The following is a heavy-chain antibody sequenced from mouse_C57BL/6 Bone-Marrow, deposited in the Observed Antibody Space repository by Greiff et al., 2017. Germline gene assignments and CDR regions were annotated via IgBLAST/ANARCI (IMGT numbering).Heavy chain of an antibody. D-gene: IGHD1-1*01. J-gene: IGHJ4*01. Sequence: EVQLVESGGGLVQPGGSLKLSCAASGFTFSDYYMYWVRQTPEKRLEWVAYISNGGGSTYYPATVKGRFTISRDNAKNTLYLPMSRLKSEDTAMYYCASTTVVATNAMDYWGQGTSVTVSS. CDR1: GFTFSDYY. V-gene: IGHV5-12*01. CDR3: ASTTVVATNAMDY. CDR2: ISNGGGST.